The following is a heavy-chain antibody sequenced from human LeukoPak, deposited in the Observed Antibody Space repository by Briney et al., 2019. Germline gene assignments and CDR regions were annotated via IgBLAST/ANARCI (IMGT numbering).Heavy chain of an antibody. D-gene: IGHD6-13*01. Sequence: SGRSLRLSCAASGFTFSSYGMHWVRQAPGKGLEWVAIIWYDGSNQYYADSVKGRFTISRDNSKNTLYLQMNSLRVEETAVYYCAKPPPHSAAYYYGMDVWGQGTTVTVSS. V-gene: IGHV3-33*06. CDR2: IWYDGSNQ. CDR3: AKPPPHSAAYYYGMDV. J-gene: IGHJ6*02. CDR1: GFTFSSYG.